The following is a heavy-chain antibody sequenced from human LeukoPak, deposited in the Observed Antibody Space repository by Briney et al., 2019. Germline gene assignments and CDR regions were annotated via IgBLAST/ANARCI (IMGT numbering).Heavy chain of an antibody. CDR3: AREGSRWVDFDY. CDR1: ADSISSGGHY. Sequence: SETLSLTCTVSADSISSGGHYWSWIRQHPGKGLESIGFMRHSGSTSHNPSLKGRVAISVDASKNQFSLKLSSVTAADTAVYYCAREGSRWVDFDYWGQGTLVTVSS. CDR2: MRHSGST. J-gene: IGHJ4*02. D-gene: IGHD1-26*01. V-gene: IGHV4-31*03.